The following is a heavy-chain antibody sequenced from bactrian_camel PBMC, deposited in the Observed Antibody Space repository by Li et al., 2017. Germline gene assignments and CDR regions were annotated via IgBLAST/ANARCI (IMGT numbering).Heavy chain of an antibody. V-gene: IGHV3S1*01. CDR3: ATGGVGAREYLY. J-gene: IGHJ4*01. D-gene: IGHD3*01. CDR1: GFTFSNYY. CDR2: INSGGGST. Sequence: VQLVESGGGLVQPGGSLTLSCAASGFTFSNYYMTWVRQAPGKGLEWVSEINSGGGSTYYADSMKGRFTISRDNAKSTLTLQMNALKSEDTALYYCATGGVGAREYLYWGQGTQVTVS.